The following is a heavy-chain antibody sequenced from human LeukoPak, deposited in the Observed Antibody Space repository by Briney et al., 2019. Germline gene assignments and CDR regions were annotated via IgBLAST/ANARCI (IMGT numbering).Heavy chain of an antibody. CDR3: ARHHPLTYCSSTSCPVDAFDI. CDR2: IDPSDAYT. J-gene: IGHJ3*02. V-gene: IGHV5-10-1*01. Sequence: GESLRISCKGSGYSLTSYWISWVRQMPGKGLEWRGRIDPSDAYTNYSPSFQGHVTISADKSISTAYLQWSSLKASDTAMYYCARHHPLTYCSSTSCPVDAFDIWGQGTMVTVSS. CDR1: GYSLTSYW. D-gene: IGHD2-2*01.